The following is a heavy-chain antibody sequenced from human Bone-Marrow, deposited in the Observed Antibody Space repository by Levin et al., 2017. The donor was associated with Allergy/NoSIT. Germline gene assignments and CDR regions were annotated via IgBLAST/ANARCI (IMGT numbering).Heavy chain of an antibody. J-gene: IGHJ4*02. D-gene: IGHD1-26*01. CDR1: GGSSSFDY. Sequence: SQTLSLTCAVSGGSSSFDYCSWIRQPPGKGLEWIGYIHYTGSTNYIPSLRGRVTISADTSNNQFTLRLSSVTAADTAVYYCARQSGHYLKSLFDYWGQGTLVTVSS. CDR2: IHYTGST. V-gene: IGHV4-59*01. CDR3: ARQSGHYLKSLFDY.